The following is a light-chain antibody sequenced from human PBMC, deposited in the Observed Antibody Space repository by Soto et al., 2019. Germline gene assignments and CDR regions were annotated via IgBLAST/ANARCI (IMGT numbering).Light chain of an antibody. V-gene: IGKV1-5*03. CDR1: QTISNL. J-gene: IGKJ1*01. Sequence: DIQMTQSPSTLSASEGDRVTITYRASQTISNLLAWYQQRPGKAPNLLIYKASSLESGDQSRFSGSGSGTEFTLTISSLQPDDFATYFCQQYSTYPWTFGQGTKVDIK. CDR2: KAS. CDR3: QQYSTYPWT.